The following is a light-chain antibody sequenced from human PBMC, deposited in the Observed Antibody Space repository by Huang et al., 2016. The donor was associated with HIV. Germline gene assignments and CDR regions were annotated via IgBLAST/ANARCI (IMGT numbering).Light chain of an antibody. Sequence: DIVMTQSPLSLPVTPGEPASISCKSSQSLLHSNGYNYLDWYLQKPGQSPQLLISLGSNRASGVPDRFSGSGSGTDFTLKISRVEAEDVGVYYCMQALETPITLGQGTRLEIK. CDR2: LGS. V-gene: IGKV2-28*01. J-gene: IGKJ5*01. CDR1: QSLLHSNGYNY. CDR3: MQALETPIT.